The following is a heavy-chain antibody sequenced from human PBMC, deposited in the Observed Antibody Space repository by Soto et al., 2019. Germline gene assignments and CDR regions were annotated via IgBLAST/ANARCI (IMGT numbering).Heavy chain of an antibody. Sequence: QVQLVESGGGLVQPGGSLRLSCAASGFTFSDYYMSWIRQAPGKGLEWVSYISSSSSYTNYADSVKGRFTISRDNAKNSLYLQMNSLRAEDTAVYYCASGTLLYYYGMDVWGQGTTVTVSS. V-gene: IGHV3-11*05. D-gene: IGHD3-10*01. CDR3: ASGTLLYYYGMDV. CDR2: ISSSSSYT. J-gene: IGHJ6*02. CDR1: GFTFSDYY.